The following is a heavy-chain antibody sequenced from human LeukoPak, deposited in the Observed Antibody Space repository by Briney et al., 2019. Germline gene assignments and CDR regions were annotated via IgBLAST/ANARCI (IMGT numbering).Heavy chain of an antibody. J-gene: IGHJ6*03. CDR3: ARGRKGYYGHYYHYYMDV. CDR1: GGSFSGYY. D-gene: IGHD3-10*01. Sequence: PSETLSLTCAVYGGSFSGYYWSWIRQPPGKGLEWIGEINHSGSTNYNPSLKSRVTISVDTSKNQFSLKLSSVTAADTAVYYCARGRKGYYGHYYHYYMDVWGKGTTVTVS. CDR2: INHSGST. V-gene: IGHV4-34*01.